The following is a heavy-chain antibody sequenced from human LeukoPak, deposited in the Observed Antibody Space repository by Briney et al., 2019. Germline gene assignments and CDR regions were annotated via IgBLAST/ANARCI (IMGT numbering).Heavy chain of an antibody. CDR1: SDQY. CDR2: IGNKANSYTT. CDR3: TRGYSGVAIYAFDI. D-gene: IGHD5-18*01. V-gene: IGHV3-72*01. Sequence: GGSLRLSCAAFSDQYMDWVRQAPGKGLEWVGRIGNKANSYTTEYAASVKGRFTISRDDSKNSLYLQMNSLKTEDTAVYHCTRGYSGVAIYAFDIWGQGTVVTVSS. J-gene: IGHJ3*02.